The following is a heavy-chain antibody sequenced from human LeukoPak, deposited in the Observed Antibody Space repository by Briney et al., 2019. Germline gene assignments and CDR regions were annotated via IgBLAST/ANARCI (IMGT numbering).Heavy chain of an antibody. D-gene: IGHD2-15*01. Sequence: GGSLRLSCTASGFTFSDYAMSWVRQAPGEGLEWVSGIAKDGRTYYADSVKGRFTISRENSKNTLYLQMSSLTTEDTALYYCAKEAAGIGVPRFDPWGQGTLVTVSS. J-gene: IGHJ5*02. CDR3: AKEAAGIGVPRFDP. CDR2: IAKDGRT. V-gene: IGHV3-23*01. CDR1: GFTFSDYA.